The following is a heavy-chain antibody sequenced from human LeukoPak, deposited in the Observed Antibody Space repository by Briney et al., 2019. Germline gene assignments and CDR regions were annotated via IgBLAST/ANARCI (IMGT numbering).Heavy chain of an antibody. J-gene: IGHJ5*02. CDR3: ARGHDYGALEWFDP. D-gene: IGHD4-17*01. V-gene: IGHV1-8*02. CDR1: GYTFTGYY. CDR2: MNPNSGNT. Sequence: ASVKVSCKASGYTFTGYYMHWVRQATGQGLEWMGWMNPNSGNTGYAQKFQGRVTMTRNTSISTAYMELSSLRSEDTAVYYCARGHDYGALEWFDPWGQGTLVTVSS.